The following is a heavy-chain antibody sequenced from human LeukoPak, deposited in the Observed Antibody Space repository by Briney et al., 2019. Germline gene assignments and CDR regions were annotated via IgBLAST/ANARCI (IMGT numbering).Heavy chain of an antibody. Sequence: ASVKVSCKASGYAFTSYYMHWVRQAPGQGLEWMGIINPSGGSTSYAQKFQGRVTMTRDTSTSTVYMELSSLRSEDTAVYYCASSTNSKGGYFQHWGQGTLVTVSS. CDR2: INPSGGST. CDR3: ASSTNSKGGYFQH. CDR1: GYAFTSYY. D-gene: IGHD4-11*01. V-gene: IGHV1-46*01. J-gene: IGHJ1*01.